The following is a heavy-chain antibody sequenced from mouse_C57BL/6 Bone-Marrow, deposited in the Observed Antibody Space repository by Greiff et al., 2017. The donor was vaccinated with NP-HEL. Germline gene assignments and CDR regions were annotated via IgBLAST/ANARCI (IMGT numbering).Heavy chain of an antibody. Sequence: QVQLQQPGAELVMPGASVKLSCKASGYTFTSYWMHWVKQRPGQGLEWIGEIDPSDSYTNYNQKFKGKSTLTVDKSSSTAYMQLSSLTSEDSAVYYCARSLTTVSPFAYWGQGTLVTVSA. CDR1: GYTFTSYW. CDR2: IDPSDSYT. D-gene: IGHD1-1*01. V-gene: IGHV1-69*01. CDR3: ARSLTTVSPFAY. J-gene: IGHJ3*01.